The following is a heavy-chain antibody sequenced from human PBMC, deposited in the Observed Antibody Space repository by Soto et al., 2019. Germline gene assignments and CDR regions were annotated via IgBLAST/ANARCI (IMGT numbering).Heavy chain of an antibody. D-gene: IGHD2-2*01. CDR2: ISAYNGNT. CDR1: GYTFTSYG. Sequence: ASVKVSCKASGYTFTSYGISWVRQAPGQGLEWMGWISAYNGNTNYSQKLQGRVTMTPDTSTSTAYMEPRSLRSDDPAVYYCASALEDCSSTSCYVGDYYYYCMDVWGQGTTVTVSS. V-gene: IGHV1-18*01. J-gene: IGHJ6*02. CDR3: ASALEDCSSTSCYVGDYYYYCMDV.